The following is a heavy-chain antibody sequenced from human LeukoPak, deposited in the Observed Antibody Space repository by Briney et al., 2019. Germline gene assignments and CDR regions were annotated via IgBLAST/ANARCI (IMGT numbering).Heavy chain of an antibody. D-gene: IGHD3-10*01. Sequence: GASVKVSSKASNDIFTSYGISWVRQAPGQGLEWMGWISAHNGNTNYAQKFQGRVTMTTDTSTSTAYMELRSLRSDDTAVYYCATPMLRGVRYGMGVWGHGTTVTVSS. CDR1: NDIFTSYG. J-gene: IGHJ6*02. V-gene: IGHV1-18*01. CDR3: ATPMLRGVRYGMGV. CDR2: ISAHNGNT.